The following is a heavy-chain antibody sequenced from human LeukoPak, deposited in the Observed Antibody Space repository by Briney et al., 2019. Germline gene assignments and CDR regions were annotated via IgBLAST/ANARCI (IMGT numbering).Heavy chain of an antibody. Sequence: PGGSLRLSCAASGFTFSSYWMSWVRQAPGKGLEWVANIKQDGSEKYYVDSVKGRFTISRDNAKNSLYLQMNSLRAEDTAVYYCARDRYYHILTGYYNGAFDIWGQGTMVTVSS. CDR2: IKQDGSEK. V-gene: IGHV3-7*01. CDR3: ARDRYYHILTGYYNGAFDI. D-gene: IGHD3-9*01. J-gene: IGHJ3*02. CDR1: GFTFSSYW.